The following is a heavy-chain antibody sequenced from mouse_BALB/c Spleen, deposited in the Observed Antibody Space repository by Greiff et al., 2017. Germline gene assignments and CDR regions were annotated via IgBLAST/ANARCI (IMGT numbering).Heavy chain of an antibody. D-gene: IGHD3-1*01. CDR2: IWSGGST. V-gene: IGHV2-2*02. J-gene: IGHJ4*01. CDR1: GFSLTSYG. CDR3: ATALGDYYAMDY. Sequence: VKLVESGPGLVQPSQSLSITCTVSGFSLTSYGVHWVRQSPGKGLEWLGVIWSGGSTDYNAAFISRLSISKDNSKSQVFFKMNSLQANDTAIYYCATALGDYYAMDYWGQGTSVTVSS.